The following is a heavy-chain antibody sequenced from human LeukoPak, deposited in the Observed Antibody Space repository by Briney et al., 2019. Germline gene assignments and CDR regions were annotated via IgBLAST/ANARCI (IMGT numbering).Heavy chain of an antibody. V-gene: IGHV3-21*01. Sequence: GGSLRLSCAASGXTFSSYSMNWVRQAPGKGLEWVSSIGSDSTYIYYTDSVKGRFTISRDNAKNSLYLQMNSLRAEDTAVYYCATGDGYWGQGTLVTVSS. CDR1: GXTFSSYS. D-gene: IGHD7-27*01. J-gene: IGHJ4*02. CDR3: ATGDGY. CDR2: IGSDSTYI.